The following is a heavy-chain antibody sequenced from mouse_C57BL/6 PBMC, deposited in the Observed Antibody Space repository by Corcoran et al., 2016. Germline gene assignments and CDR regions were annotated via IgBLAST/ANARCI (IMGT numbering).Heavy chain of an antibody. Sequence: EVQLQQSGPELVKPGASVKISCKASGYTFTDYYMNWVKQSHGKSLEWIGDINPNNGGTSYNQKFKGKATLTVDKSSSTAYMELRSLTSEDSAVYYCARGNYGSPSFAYWGQGTLVTVSA. CDR2: INPNNGGT. CDR1: GYTFTDYY. CDR3: ARGNYGSPSFAY. D-gene: IGHD1-1*01. V-gene: IGHV1-26*01. J-gene: IGHJ3*01.